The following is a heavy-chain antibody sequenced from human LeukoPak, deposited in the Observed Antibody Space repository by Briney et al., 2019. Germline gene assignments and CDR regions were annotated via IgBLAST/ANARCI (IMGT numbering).Heavy chain of an antibody. Sequence: PSETLSLTCTVSGGSISSGGYYWSWIRQHPAKGLEWIGYIYYSGSNYYNPSLRSCVTISVDTSKTQFSLKLSSVTAADTVVYYCVRDHIDGLNPNDWFDPWGQGTAVTVSS. CDR2: IYYSGSN. CDR3: VRDHIDGLNPNDWFDP. V-gene: IGHV4-31*03. J-gene: IGHJ5*02. D-gene: IGHD1-14*01. CDR1: GGSISSGGYY.